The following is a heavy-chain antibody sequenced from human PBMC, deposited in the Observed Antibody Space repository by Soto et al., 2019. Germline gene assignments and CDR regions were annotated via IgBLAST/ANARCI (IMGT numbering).Heavy chain of an antibody. Sequence: TGGSLRLSCAASGFTFSSYGMHLVRQAPGKGLEWVAVISYDGNNKYYADSVKGRFTISRDNFKNTLYLQVNSLRAEDTAVYYCARDWSPPRPDRLAVADVDYWGQGTLVTVSS. CDR3: ARDWSPPRPDRLAVADVDY. V-gene: IGHV3-30*03. J-gene: IGHJ4*02. CDR2: ISYDGNNK. D-gene: IGHD6-19*01. CDR1: GFTFSSYG.